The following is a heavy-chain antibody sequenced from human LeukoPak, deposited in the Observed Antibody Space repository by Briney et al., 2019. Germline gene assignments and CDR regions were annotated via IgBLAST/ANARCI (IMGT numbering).Heavy chain of an antibody. CDR2: IGSGGFSS. CDR1: GFTFSSYA. J-gene: IGHJ3*02. CDR3: ARDRGGGWLHDAFDI. V-gene: IGHV3-23*01. D-gene: IGHD6-19*01. Sequence: PGGSLRLSCAASGFTFSSYAMSWVRQAPGKGLEWASAIGSGGFSSYYADSVRGRFTISRDNSKNTLYLQMDSLRAEDTAVYYCARDRGGGWLHDAFDIWGQGTLVTVSS.